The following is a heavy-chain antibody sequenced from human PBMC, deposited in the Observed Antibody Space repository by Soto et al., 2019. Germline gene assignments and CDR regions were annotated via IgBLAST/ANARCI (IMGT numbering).Heavy chain of an antibody. CDR3: AKDPSYPETAVAGYFHH. CDR1: GFTFSSYA. Sequence: EVQLLESGGGLVQPGGSLRLSCAASGFTFSSYAMSWVRQPQGKGLEWVPAFIGSGGRTYYADSVKGRFTISRNNSKNTLYLQMNSLRAEDTAVYYCAKDPSYPETAVAGYFHHWGQGTLVTVSS. J-gene: IGHJ1*01. CDR2: FIGSGGRT. V-gene: IGHV3-23*01. D-gene: IGHD6-19*01.